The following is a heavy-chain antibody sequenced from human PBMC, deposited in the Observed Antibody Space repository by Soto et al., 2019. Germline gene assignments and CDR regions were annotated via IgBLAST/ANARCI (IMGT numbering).Heavy chain of an antibody. CDR1: GFTFSDYY. J-gene: IGHJ5*02. CDR3: ASRRPWEQWFWFDH. V-gene: IGHV3-11*01. Sequence: QVQLVESGGGLVKPGGSLRLSCAASGFTFSDYYMSWIRQAPGKGLEWVSYISSSGSTIYYADSVKGRFTISRDNAKNSLYLQMNSLRAEETAVYYCASRRPWEQWFWFDHWGQGTLVTVSS. CDR2: ISSSGSTI. D-gene: IGHD1-26*01.